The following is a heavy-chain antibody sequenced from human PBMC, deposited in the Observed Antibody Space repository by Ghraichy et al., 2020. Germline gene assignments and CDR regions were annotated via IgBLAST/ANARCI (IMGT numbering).Heavy chain of an antibody. Sequence: SVKVSCKASGGTFSKYAISWVRQAPGQGLEWMGGIIPIFGAANYAQKFQGRVTITADESTNTAYMELNSLRSEDTAVYYCARGVYGSGSYFDNPLNWGQGTLVTVSS. J-gene: IGHJ4*02. D-gene: IGHD3-10*01. V-gene: IGHV1-69*13. CDR1: GGTFSKYA. CDR2: IIPIFGAA. CDR3: ARGVYGSGSYFDNPLN.